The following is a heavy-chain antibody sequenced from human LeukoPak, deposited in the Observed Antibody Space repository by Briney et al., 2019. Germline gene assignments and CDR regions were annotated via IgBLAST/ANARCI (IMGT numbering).Heavy chain of an antibody. J-gene: IGHJ4*02. CDR3: ARGVDY. CDR1: GGTFSSYA. Sequence: GASVKVSCKASGGTFSSYAISWVRQAPGQGLEWMGGIIPIFGTAKYAQNFQGRVSIAADTSTSTAYMELRSLRSDDTAVYYCARGVDYWGQGTLVTVSS. V-gene: IGHV1-69*06. CDR2: IIPIFGTA.